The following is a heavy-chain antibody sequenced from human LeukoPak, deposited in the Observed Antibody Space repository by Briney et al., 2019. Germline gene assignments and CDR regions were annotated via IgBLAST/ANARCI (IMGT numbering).Heavy chain of an antibody. D-gene: IGHD1-26*01. CDR3: TRGGAASYIAD. CDR2: TKNSGRDT. V-gene: IGHV3-48*03. J-gene: IGHJ4*02. CDR1: GFTFSDYE. Sequence: PGGSLRLSCAASGFTFSDYEMNWVRQAPRKGLEWVSYTKNSGRDTYYADSVKGRFTISRDNAMNSLYLQMNSLRAEDTALYYCTRGGAASYIADWGQGTLVTVSS.